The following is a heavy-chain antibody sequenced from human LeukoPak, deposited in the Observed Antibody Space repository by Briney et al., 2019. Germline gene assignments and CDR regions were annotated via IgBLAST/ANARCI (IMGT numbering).Heavy chain of an antibody. D-gene: IGHD6-13*01. CDR2: IYTTGST. V-gene: IGHV4-61*02. CDR3: ATGTGSWYSVWFDY. Sequence: PSETLSLTCTVSGASISSSSYYWGWLRQPAGKGLEWIVRIYTTGSTTYNPSLTSPLSMSVDTSKYQFSLTPTSATPPDTAMYYCATGTGSWYSVWFDYWGQGTLVSVSS. CDR1: GASISSSSYY. J-gene: IGHJ4*02.